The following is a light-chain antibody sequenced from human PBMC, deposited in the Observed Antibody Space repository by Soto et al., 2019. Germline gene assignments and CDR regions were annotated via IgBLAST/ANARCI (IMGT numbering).Light chain of an antibody. CDR3: AAWDDSLNGQGV. Sequence: QSVLTQPPSASGTPGQRVTISCSGSSSNIGSNTVSWYQQVPGTAPKLLIYTNSQWPSGVPDRFSGSKSGTSASLAISGLQSEAEADYYCAAWDDSLNGQGVFGGGTKLTVL. V-gene: IGLV1-44*01. J-gene: IGLJ3*02. CDR1: SSNIGSNT. CDR2: TNS.